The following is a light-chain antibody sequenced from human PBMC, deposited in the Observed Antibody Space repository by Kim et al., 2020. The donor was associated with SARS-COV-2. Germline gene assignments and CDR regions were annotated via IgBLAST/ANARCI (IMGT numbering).Light chain of an antibody. CDR1: QSVSSY. V-gene: IGKV3-11*01. Sequence: SPGERATLSCRASQSVSSYLAWYQQKPGQAPRLLIYDASNRATGIPARFSGSGSGTDFTLTISSLEREDFAVYYCQQRSNWPPITFGQGTRLEIK. CDR3: QQRSNWPPIT. J-gene: IGKJ5*01. CDR2: DAS.